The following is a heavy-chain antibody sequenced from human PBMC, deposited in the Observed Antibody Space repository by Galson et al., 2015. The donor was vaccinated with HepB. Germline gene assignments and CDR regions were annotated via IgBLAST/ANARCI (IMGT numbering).Heavy chain of an antibody. CDR1: GFTFSSYW. J-gene: IGHJ4*02. D-gene: IGHD3-22*01. Sequence: SLRLSCAASGFTFSSYWMSWVRQAPGKGLEWVANIKQDGSEKYYVDSVKGRFTISRDNAKNSLHLQMNSLRAEDTALYYCAKNAYYDSSGYYYRPYYFDYWGQGTLVTVSS. CDR2: IKQDGSEK. CDR3: AKNAYYDSSGYYYRPYYFDY. V-gene: IGHV3-7*03.